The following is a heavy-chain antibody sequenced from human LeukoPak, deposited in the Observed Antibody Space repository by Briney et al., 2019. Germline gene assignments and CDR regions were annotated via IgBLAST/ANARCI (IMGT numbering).Heavy chain of an antibody. V-gene: IGHV3-48*03. D-gene: IGHD3-22*01. J-gene: IGHJ4*02. CDR3: ARATYYYDSSGPIPDY. CDR2: ISSSGSTI. CDR1: GFTFISYE. Sequence: GGSLRLSCAASGFTFISYEMNWVRQAPGKGLEWVSYISSSGSTIYYADSVKGRFTISRDNAKNSLYLQMNSLRAEDTAVYYCARATYYYDSSGPIPDYWGQGTLVTVSS.